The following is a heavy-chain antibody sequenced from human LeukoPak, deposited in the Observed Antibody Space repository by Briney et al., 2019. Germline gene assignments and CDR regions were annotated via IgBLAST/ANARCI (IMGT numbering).Heavy chain of an antibody. V-gene: IGHV3-48*04. Sequence: GGSLRLSCAASGFTFSSYGVNWVRQAPGKGLEWVSYISSSGSTIYYADSVKGRFTISRDNAKNSLYLQMNSLRAEDTAVYYCAELGITMIGGVWGKGTTATISS. J-gene: IGHJ6*04. CDR1: GFTFSSYG. CDR2: ISSSGSTI. CDR3: AELGITMIGGV. D-gene: IGHD3-10*02.